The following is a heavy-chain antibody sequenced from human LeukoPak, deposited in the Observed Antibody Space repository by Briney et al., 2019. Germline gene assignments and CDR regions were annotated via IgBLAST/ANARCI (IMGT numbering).Heavy chain of an antibody. CDR2: ISGSGGST. D-gene: IGHD2-21*01. J-gene: IGHJ4*02. CDR3: ARAPVTSCRGAYCYPFDY. V-gene: IGHV3-23*01. Sequence: PGGSLRLSCAASGFTFSNYAMNWVRQAPGKGLEWVSGISGSGGSTYHADSVRGRFTISGDNSKNTLYLQMNSLRVEDAAVYYCARAPVTSCRGAYCYPFDYWGQGTLVTVSS. CDR1: GFTFSNYA.